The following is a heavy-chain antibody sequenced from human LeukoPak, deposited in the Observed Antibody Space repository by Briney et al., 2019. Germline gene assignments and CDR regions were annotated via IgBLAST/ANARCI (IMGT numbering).Heavy chain of an antibody. CDR1: GGSNSSSNW. CDR3: ARDIRAVFRGGFDY. V-gene: IGHV4-4*02. CDR2: IYHSGST. J-gene: IGHJ4*02. D-gene: IGHD3-10*02. Sequence: PSETLSLTCAVSGGSNSSSNWWSWVRQPPGKGLEWIGEIYHSGSTNYNPSLKSRVTISVDKSKNQFSLKLSSVTAADTAVYYCARDIRAVFRGGFDYWGQGTLVTVSS.